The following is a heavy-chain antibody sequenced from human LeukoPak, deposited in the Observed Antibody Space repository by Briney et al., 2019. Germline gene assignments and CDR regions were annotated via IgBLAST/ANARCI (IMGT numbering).Heavy chain of an antibody. V-gene: IGHV1-2*04. D-gene: IGHD3-10*01. Sequence: ASVKVSCKASGYTFTGYYMHWVRQAPGQGLEWMGWINPNSGGTNYAQKFQGWVTMTRDTSISTAYMELSRLRSDDTAVYYCARDSDYYGSGNYPDAFDIWGQGTMVTVSS. J-gene: IGHJ3*02. CDR1: GYTFTGYY. CDR2: INPNSGGT. CDR3: ARDSDYYGSGNYPDAFDI.